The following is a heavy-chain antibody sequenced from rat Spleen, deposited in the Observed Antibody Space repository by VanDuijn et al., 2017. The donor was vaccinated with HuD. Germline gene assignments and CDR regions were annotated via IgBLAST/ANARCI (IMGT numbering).Heavy chain of an antibody. J-gene: IGHJ3*01. CDR2: IRTKPNNYAT. Sequence: VQVVESGGGLVQPKESLKISCAASGFTFSNAAIYWVRQAPGKGLEWVARIRTKPNNYATNYADSVKGRFTISRDDSKSMVYLQMDNLKTEDTAMYYCTADEAAISNWFASWGQGTLVIVSS. V-gene: IGHV10-5*01. CDR1: GFTFSNAA. CDR3: TADEAAISNWFAS. D-gene: IGHD1-2*01.